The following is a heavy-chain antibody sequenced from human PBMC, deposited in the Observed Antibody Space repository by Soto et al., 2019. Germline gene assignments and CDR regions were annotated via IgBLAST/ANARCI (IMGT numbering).Heavy chain of an antibody. V-gene: IGHV1-69*06. Sequence: QVQLVQSGAEVKRPGSSVTVSCKASGGTFSKDAISWVRQAPGQGLEWMGGIILKFGTAKYAQKLQDRLTITADTSTGTVFMDLSSLTSEDTAVYYCATGYCTTTACHSRAGPLFGYWGQGSLVIVSS. J-gene: IGHJ4*02. D-gene: IGHD1-1*01. CDR1: GGTFSKDA. CDR2: IILKFGTA. CDR3: ATGYCTTTACHSRAGPLFGY.